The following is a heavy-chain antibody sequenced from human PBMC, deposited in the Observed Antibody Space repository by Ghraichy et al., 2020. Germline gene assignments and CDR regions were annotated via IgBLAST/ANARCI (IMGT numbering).Heavy chain of an antibody. CDR2: IYYSGST. D-gene: IGHD3-10*01. CDR1: GGSISSYY. V-gene: IGHV4-59*01. Sequence: SETLSLTCTVSGGSISSYYWSWIRQPPGKGLEWIGYIYYSGSTNYNPSLKSRVTISVDTSKNQFSLKLSSVTAADTAVYYCAREAPPRGYFDLWGRGTLVTVSS. J-gene: IGHJ2*01. CDR3: AREAPPRGYFDL.